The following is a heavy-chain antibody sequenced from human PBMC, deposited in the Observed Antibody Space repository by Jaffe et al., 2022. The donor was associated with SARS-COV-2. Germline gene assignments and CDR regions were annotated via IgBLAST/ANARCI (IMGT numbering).Heavy chain of an antibody. CDR2: IYTSGST. V-gene: IGHV4-61*02. J-gene: IGHJ4*02. D-gene: IGHD1-7*01. CDR3: ARSRGDNWYLSDS. CDR1: GGSISSGNSY. Sequence: QVQLQESGPGLVRPSQTLSLTCTVSGGSISSGNSYWSWIRQPAGKGLEWIGRIYTSGSTNYTPSLKSRVTISVDTSKNQFSLKLSSVTAADTAVYYCARSRGDNWYLSDSWGQGTLVTVSS.